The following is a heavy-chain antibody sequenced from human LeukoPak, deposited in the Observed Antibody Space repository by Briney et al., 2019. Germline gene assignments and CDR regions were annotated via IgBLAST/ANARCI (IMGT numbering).Heavy chain of an antibody. CDR3: AKDSGVVVPAAILVY. V-gene: IGHV3-30*02. CDR2: IRYDGSNK. Sequence: PGGSLRLSCAASGFTFSSYGMHWVRQAPGKGLEWVAFIRYDGSNKYYADSVKGRFTISRDNSKNTLYLQMNSLRAEDTAVYYCAKDSGVVVPAAILVYWGQGTLVTVSS. J-gene: IGHJ4*02. D-gene: IGHD2-2*01. CDR1: GFTFSSYG.